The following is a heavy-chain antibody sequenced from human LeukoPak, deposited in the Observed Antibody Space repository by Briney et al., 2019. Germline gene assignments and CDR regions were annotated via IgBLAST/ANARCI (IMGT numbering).Heavy chain of an antibody. Sequence: GGSLRLSCAASGFTFSSYSMNWVRQAPGKGLEWVSYISSSSSTIYYADSVKGRFTISRDNAKNSLYLQMNSLRAEDTAVYYCAKGSVVVPINYYYYYMDVWGKGTTVTISS. V-gene: IGHV3-48*01. D-gene: IGHD2-2*01. J-gene: IGHJ6*03. CDR3: AKGSVVVPINYYYYYMDV. CDR1: GFTFSSYS. CDR2: ISSSSSTI.